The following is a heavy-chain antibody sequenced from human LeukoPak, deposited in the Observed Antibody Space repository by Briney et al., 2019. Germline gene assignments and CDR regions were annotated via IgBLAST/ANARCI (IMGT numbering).Heavy chain of an antibody. CDR1: GYTFTGYY. J-gene: IGHJ4*02. CDR3: ARVVYCSSTSCPAPGLQY. D-gene: IGHD2-2*01. Sequence: GAPVKVSCKASGYTFTGYYMHWVRQAPGQGLEWMGWINPNSGGTNYAQKFQGRVTMTRDTSISTAYMELSRLRSDDTAVYYCARVVYCSSTSCPAPGLQYWGQGTLVTVSS. V-gene: IGHV1-2*02. CDR2: INPNSGGT.